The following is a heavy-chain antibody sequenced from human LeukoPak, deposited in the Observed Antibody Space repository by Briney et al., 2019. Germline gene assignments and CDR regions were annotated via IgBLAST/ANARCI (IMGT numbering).Heavy chain of an antibody. Sequence: GGSLRLSCAASGFAFNTFGMHWVRQAPGKGLEWVATTSFDGSNTYFSDSVGGRFTIPRDNSRNTLFLQMSSLSAEDTAVYYCAKDRIVGATRFLDFWGQGTLVTVSS. D-gene: IGHD1-26*01. J-gene: IGHJ4*02. CDR3: AKDRIVGATRFLDF. V-gene: IGHV3-30*18. CDR1: GFAFNTFG. CDR2: TSFDGSNT.